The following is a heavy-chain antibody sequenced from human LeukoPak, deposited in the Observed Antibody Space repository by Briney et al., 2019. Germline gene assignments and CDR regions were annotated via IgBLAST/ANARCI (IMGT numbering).Heavy chain of an antibody. CDR1: GYSFTTYW. D-gene: IGHD1-26*01. J-gene: IGHJ3*02. Sequence: GESLKISCQGSGYSFTTYWIGWVRQMPGKGLEWMGIIYPADSDTRYSPSFQGQVTISADKSISTAYLQWSSLKASDTAMYYCARNKHIVGAANDAFDIWAKGQWSPSLQ. CDR2: IYPADSDT. CDR3: ARNKHIVGAANDAFDI. V-gene: IGHV5-51*01.